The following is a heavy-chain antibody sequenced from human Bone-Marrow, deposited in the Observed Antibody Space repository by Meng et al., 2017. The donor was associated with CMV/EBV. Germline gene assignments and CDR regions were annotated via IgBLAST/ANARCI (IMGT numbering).Heavy chain of an antibody. D-gene: IGHD2-2*02. CDR3: AKGRFAVVPAAINY. J-gene: IGHJ4*02. V-gene: IGHV3-23*03. Sequence: GESLKISCAASGFTFSSYAMSWVRQAPGKGLEWVSVIYSGGSSTYYADSVKGRFTISRDNSKNTLYLQMNSLRAEDTAVYYCAKGRFAVVPAAINYWCQGTLVTVSS. CDR1: GFTFSSYA. CDR2: IYSGGSST.